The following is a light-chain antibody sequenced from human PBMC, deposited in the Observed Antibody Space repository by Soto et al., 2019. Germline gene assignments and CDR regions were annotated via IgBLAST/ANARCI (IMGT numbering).Light chain of an antibody. CDR1: QSVSSN. CDR3: QQYNNWPLT. V-gene: IGKV3-15*01. Sequence: EIVLTQSPGTLSLSPGERATLSCRASQSVSSNLAWYQKKPGQAPRLLIYGASARATGIPARFSGSGSGTEFNLTISRLQSEDFAVYECQQYNNWPLTFGGGTKVDIK. CDR2: GAS. J-gene: IGKJ4*01.